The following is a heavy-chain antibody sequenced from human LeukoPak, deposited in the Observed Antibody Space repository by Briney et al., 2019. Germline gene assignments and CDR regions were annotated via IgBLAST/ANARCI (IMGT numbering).Heavy chain of an antibody. Sequence: ASVKVSCKASGYIFTSFDINWVRQATGQGLEWMGWINPNTGNTDYAQKFQGRVTMTRNSSIGTAYMDLSSLRSEDTAVYYCAILFRGRIAVVGNFWGQGTLVTVSS. CDR1: GYIFTSFD. CDR2: INPNTGNT. J-gene: IGHJ4*02. D-gene: IGHD6-19*01. CDR3: AILFRGRIAVVGNF. V-gene: IGHV1-8*01.